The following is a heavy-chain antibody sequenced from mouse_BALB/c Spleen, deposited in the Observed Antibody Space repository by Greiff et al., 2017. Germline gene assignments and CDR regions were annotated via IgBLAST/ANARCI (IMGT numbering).Heavy chain of an antibody. CDR1: GYSFTSYW. D-gene: IGHD2-3*01. Sequence: VQLKESGTVLARPGASVKMSCKASGYSFTSYWMHWVKQRPGQGLEWIGAIYPGNSDTSYNQKFKGKAKLTAVTSASTAYMELSSLTNEDSAVYYCTRFPAYDGYYYAMDYWGQGTSVTVSS. V-gene: IGHV1-5*01. CDR2: IYPGNSDT. CDR3: TRFPAYDGYYYAMDY. J-gene: IGHJ4*01.